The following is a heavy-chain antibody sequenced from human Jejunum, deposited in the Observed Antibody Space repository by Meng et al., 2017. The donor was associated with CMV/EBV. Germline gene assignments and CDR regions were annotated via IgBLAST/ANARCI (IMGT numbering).Heavy chain of an antibody. CDR1: GFTFDTSG. Sequence: AASGFTFDTSGMSWVGQAPGKGLEWVSSISISSYTYYADSVKGRFTISRDNAKNSLYLQMNSLRAEDTAVYYCARVVKGGNYLEYWGQGTLVTVSS. CDR2: ISISSYT. V-gene: IGHV3-21*01. CDR3: ARVVKGGNYLEY. D-gene: IGHD4-23*01. J-gene: IGHJ4*02.